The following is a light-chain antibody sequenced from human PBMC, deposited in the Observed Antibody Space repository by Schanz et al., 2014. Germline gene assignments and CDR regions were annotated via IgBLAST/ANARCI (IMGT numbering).Light chain of an antibody. CDR1: SSDVGGDNF. Sequence: QSVLTQPPSASGSPGQSVTISCTGTSSDVGGDNFVSWYQQHPGKAPKLMIYEINKRPSGVPDRFSGSKSGNTASLTVSGLQAEDEADYYCCSYISSDTPVVFGGGTKLTVL. J-gene: IGLJ2*01. CDR3: CSYISSDTPVV. CDR2: EIN. V-gene: IGLV2-8*01.